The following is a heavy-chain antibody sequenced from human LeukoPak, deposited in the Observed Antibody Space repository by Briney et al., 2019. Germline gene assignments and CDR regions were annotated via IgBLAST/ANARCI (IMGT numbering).Heavy chain of an antibody. D-gene: IGHD3-10*01. J-gene: IGHJ6*02. Sequence: GGSLRLSCAASGFTFSSYEMNWVRRAPGKGLEWVSYISSSGSTIYYADSVKGRFTISRDNAKNSLYLQMNSLRAEDTAVYYCASGDYYYGMDVWGQGTTVTVSS. V-gene: IGHV3-48*03. CDR1: GFTFSSYE. CDR3: ASGDYYYGMDV. CDR2: ISSSGSTI.